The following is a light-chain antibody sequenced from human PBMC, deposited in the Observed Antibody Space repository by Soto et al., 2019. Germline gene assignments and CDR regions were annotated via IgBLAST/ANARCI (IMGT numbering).Light chain of an antibody. Sequence: QSVLTQPASVSGSPGQSITISCTGTSSDVGGYNYVSWYQQHPGKAPKLMIYEVTSRPSGVSNRFSGSKSGNTASLTISGLQAEDEADYYCVSYATSTTLYVFGSGTKVTVL. CDR2: EVT. CDR1: SSDVGGYNY. CDR3: VSYATSTTLYV. V-gene: IGLV2-14*01. J-gene: IGLJ1*01.